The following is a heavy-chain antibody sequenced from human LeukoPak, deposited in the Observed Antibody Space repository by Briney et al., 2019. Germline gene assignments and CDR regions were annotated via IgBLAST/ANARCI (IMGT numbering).Heavy chain of an antibody. CDR2: IDWDDDK. CDR1: GFSLSTSKMC. Sequence: SGPALVKPTQTLTLTCTFSGFSLSTSKMCVSWIRQPPGKALEWLARIDWDDDKFYSTSLETRLTISKGTSQNQVVLTMTNMDPVDTATYYCARTVVQLPGDDTYYLDYWGQGILVTVSS. V-gene: IGHV2-70*17. J-gene: IGHJ4*02. D-gene: IGHD7-27*01. CDR3: ARTVVQLPGDDTYYLDY.